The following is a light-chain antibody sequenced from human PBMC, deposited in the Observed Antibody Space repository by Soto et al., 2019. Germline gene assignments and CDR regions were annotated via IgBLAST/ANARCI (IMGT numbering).Light chain of an antibody. CDR3: QQYASSPSLT. V-gene: IGKV3-20*01. CDR2: SAS. CDR1: ESISNN. J-gene: IGKJ4*01. Sequence: DILMTQSPATVSVSLGDSVSLSCRANESISNNLAWYQQKPGQPPRLLIYSASTRAPGIPARVSGSGSGTDFTLTISRLEPEDFAVYYCQQYASSPSLTFGGGTKVDIK.